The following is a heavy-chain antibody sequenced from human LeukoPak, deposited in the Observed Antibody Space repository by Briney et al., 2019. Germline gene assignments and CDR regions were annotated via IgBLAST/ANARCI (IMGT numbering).Heavy chain of an antibody. CDR1: GFTFSSYG. J-gene: IGHJ4*02. CDR3: AKNPVGSWYGSGGYYFDY. CDR2: IRYDGSNK. Sequence: GGSLRLSCAASGFTFSSYGMHWVRQAPGKGLEWVAFIRYDGSNKYYADSVKGRFTISRDNSKNTLYLQMNSLRAEDTAVYYCAKNPVGSWYGSGGYYFDYWGQGTLVTVSS. D-gene: IGHD6-13*01. V-gene: IGHV3-30*02.